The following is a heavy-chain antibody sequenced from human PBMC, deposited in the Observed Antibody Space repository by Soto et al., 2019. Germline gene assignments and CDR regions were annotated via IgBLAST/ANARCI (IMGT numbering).Heavy chain of an antibody. CDR1: GFTFSSYG. Sequence: GGSLRLSCAASGFTFSSYGMHWVRQAPGKGLEWVAVISYDGSNKYYADSVKGRFTISRDNSKNTLYLQMNSLRAEDTAVYYCAKDQYDFWSGYYGDTLGPYMDVWGKGTTVTVSS. D-gene: IGHD3-3*01. J-gene: IGHJ6*03. V-gene: IGHV3-30*18. CDR2: ISYDGSNK. CDR3: AKDQYDFWSGYYGDTLGPYMDV.